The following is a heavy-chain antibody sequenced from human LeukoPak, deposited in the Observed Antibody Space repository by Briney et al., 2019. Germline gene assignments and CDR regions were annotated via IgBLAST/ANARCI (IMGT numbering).Heavy chain of an antibody. CDR1: GYTFTGYY. J-gene: IGHJ6*03. CDR2: INPNSGGT. CDR3: NIIVVVPAVPYYYMDV. V-gene: IGHV1-2*02. Sequence: ASVKVSCKASGYTFTGYYMHWVRQAPGQGLEWMGWINPNSGGTNYAQKFQGRVTMTREKSNSTAYTELSRLRSDDTAVYYCNIIVVVPAVPYYYMDVWGKGTTVTVSS. D-gene: IGHD2-2*01.